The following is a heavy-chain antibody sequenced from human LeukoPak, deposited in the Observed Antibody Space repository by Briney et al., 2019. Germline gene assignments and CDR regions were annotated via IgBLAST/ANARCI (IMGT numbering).Heavy chain of an antibody. V-gene: IGHV3-66*01. CDR3: ARGARGKSLSYCSGGSAFDS. D-gene: IGHD2-15*01. J-gene: IGHJ4*02. CDR2: IYTCGFT. Sequence: PGGSLILSCAASEFTVSGDYMTWVRQAPGKGLEWLSVIYTCGFTYYAESVKGRFTISRDSSRNTLYLQMDNLRPEDTAVYYCARGARGKSLSYCSGGSAFDSWGQGAPVTVSS. CDR1: EFTVSGDY.